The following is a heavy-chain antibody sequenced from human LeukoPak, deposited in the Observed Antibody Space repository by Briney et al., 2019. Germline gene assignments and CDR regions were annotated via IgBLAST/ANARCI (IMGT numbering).Heavy chain of an antibody. CDR1: GYSISSGYY. CDR2: IYHSGST. J-gene: IGHJ4*02. CDR3: ARTYCSSTSCFMAYFDY. V-gene: IGHV4-38-2*02. D-gene: IGHD2-2*01. Sequence: PSETLSLTCTVSGYSISSGYYWGWIRQPPGQGLEWIGSIYHSGSTYYNPSLKSRVTVSVDTSKNQFYLKLSSVTAADTAVYYCARTYCSSTSCFMAYFDYWGQGTLVTVSS.